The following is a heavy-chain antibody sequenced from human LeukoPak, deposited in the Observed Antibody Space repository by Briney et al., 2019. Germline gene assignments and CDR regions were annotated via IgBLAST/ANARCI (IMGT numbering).Heavy chain of an antibody. CDR2: INPTSFGT. J-gene: IGHJ5*02. Sequence: ASVKVSCKASGYTFTGYYIHWVRQAPGQGLEWMGWINPTSFGTKYEQKFQGRVTMTRDTSISTDYLELSDLRSDDTAVYYCARFRGSGWYSFDLWGQGTLVTVSS. CDR1: GYTFTGYY. V-gene: IGHV1-2*02. CDR3: ARFRGSGWYSFDL. D-gene: IGHD6-19*01.